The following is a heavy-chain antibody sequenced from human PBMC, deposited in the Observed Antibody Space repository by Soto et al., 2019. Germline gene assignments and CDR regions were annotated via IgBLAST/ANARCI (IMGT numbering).Heavy chain of an antibody. J-gene: IGHJ6*02. D-gene: IGHD3-22*01. V-gene: IGHV3-33*01. Sequence: GGSLRLSCAASGFTFSSYGMHWVRQAPGKGLEWVAVIWYDGSNKYYADSVKGRFTISRDNSKNTLYLQMNSLRAEDTAVYYCARDRGYYYDSSGYKYYYYYYGMDVWGQGTTVTLSS. CDR3: ARDRGYYYDSSGYKYYYYYYGMDV. CDR1: GFTFSSYG. CDR2: IWYDGSNK.